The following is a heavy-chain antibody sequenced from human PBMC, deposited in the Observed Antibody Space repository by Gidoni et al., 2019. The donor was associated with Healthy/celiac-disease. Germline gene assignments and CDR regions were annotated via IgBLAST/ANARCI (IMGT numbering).Heavy chain of an antibody. D-gene: IGHD1-26*01. CDR2: ISWNSGSI. V-gene: IGHV3-9*01. Sequence: EVQLVESGGGLVQPGRSLRLSCAASGFTFDDYAMHWVRQAPGKGLEWVSGISWNSGSIGYADSVKGRFTISRDNAKNSLYLQMNSLRAEDTALYYCAKDRASGSYYPYFDYWGQGTLVTVSS. J-gene: IGHJ4*02. CDR3: AKDRASGSYYPYFDY. CDR1: GFTFDDYA.